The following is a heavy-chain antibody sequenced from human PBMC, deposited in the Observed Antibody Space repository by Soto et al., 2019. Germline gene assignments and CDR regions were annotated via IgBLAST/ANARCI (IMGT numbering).Heavy chain of an antibody. D-gene: IGHD6-19*01. J-gene: IGHJ4*02. CDR2: SSAGGVTT. Sequence: EVQLLESGGSLKQPGGSLRLSCSASGFTFSSYAMSWVRQAPGQGLEWVSASSAGGVTTYYADSVKGRCTITRDNSKNTLYLQMNSLRAADTAVYYCAKDHGYAGGWHTPYYFDSWGQGTLVTVSS. CDR3: AKDHGYAGGWHTPYYFDS. V-gene: IGHV3-23*01. CDR1: GFTFSSYA.